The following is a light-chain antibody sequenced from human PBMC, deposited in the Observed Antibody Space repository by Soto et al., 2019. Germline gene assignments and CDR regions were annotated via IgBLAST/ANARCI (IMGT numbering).Light chain of an antibody. V-gene: IGKV3-20*01. CDR3: QQYGSSPYS. Sequence: EIVLTQYTGTLSLSPGERSTLSCRASQSVGSSYLAWYQQKPGQAPRLLIYGASSWANGIPDRFSGSGSGTDFTLTISRLEPEDFAVYYCQQYGSSPYSFGQGTKLKIK. CDR1: QSVGSSY. CDR2: GAS. J-gene: IGKJ2*03.